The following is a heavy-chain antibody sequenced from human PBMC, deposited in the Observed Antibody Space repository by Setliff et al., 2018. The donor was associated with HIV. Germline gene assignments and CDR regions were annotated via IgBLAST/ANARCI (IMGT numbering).Heavy chain of an antibody. D-gene: IGHD3-3*02. Sequence: GGSLRLSCGASGFTFSSFAMNWVRHAPGKGLEWVSAVSGSGTATEYADSVKGRFSMSRDNSKNTLSLQMNSLRAEDTAVYYCAKGLSAFPPHGGFDKWGQGTMVTVSS. CDR3: AKGLSAFPPHGGFDK. CDR2: VSGSGTAT. CDR1: GFTFSSFA. J-gene: IGHJ3*02. V-gene: IGHV3-23*01.